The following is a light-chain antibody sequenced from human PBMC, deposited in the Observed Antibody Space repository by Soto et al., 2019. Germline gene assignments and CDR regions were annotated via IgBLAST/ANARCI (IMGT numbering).Light chain of an antibody. V-gene: IGKV3-20*01. CDR3: QDYGSSPWT. CDR1: QSVSSNY. J-gene: IGKJ1*01. CDR2: SAF. Sequence: EIVLTQSPGTLSLSPGERGTLSCRASQSVSSNYLAGYQQKPGQAPRLLIYSAFSRATGIPDRFSGRGSGTAFTLTISKLAPEDLAVYYCQDYGSSPWTFGQGTKVEIK.